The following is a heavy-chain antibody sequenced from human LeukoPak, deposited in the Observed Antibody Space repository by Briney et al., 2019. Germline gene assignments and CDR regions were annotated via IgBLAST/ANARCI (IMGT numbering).Heavy chain of an antibody. V-gene: IGHV3-48*03. Sequence: GESLRLSCAASGFHFSSYEMTWVRQAPGKGVEWVLYISSSGSNIYYADSVKGRLTISRDNAKSSLYLQMNSLRVEDTAGYYCARHRTASDYWGQGTLVTVSS. CDR1: GFHFSSYE. CDR3: ARHRTASDY. CDR2: ISSSGSNI. J-gene: IGHJ4*02. D-gene: IGHD3-16*02.